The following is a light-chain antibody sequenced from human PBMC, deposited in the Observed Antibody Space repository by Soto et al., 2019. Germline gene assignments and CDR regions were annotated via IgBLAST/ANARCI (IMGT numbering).Light chain of an antibody. V-gene: IGKV1-5*03. CDR2: KAS. CDR3: LQYNSYSWT. Sequence: DIQMTQSPSTLSASVGDRVTITCRASQSISIWLAWYQQKPGKAPKLLIYKASSLQSGVPSRFSGSGSETEFTLTISSLQPDDFATYYCLQYNSYSWTFGQGTKVEIK. J-gene: IGKJ1*01. CDR1: QSISIW.